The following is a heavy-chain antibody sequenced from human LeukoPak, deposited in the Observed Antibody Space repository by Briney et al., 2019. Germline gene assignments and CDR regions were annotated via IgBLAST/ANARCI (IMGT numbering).Heavy chain of an antibody. J-gene: IGHJ5*02. V-gene: IGHV1-8*01. CDR1: GYTFTSYD. CDR3: ARLSGRGRGGLANPFDP. Sequence: ASVKVSCKASGYTFTSYDINWVRQATGQGLEWMGWMNPNSGNTGYAQKFQGRVTMTRNTSISTAYLELSSLRSEDTAVYYCARLSGRGRGGLANPFDPWGQGTLVTVSS. D-gene: IGHD3-16*02. CDR2: MNPNSGNT.